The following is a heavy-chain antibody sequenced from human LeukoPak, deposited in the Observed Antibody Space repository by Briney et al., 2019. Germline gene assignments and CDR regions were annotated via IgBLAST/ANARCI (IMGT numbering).Heavy chain of an antibody. CDR3: ARGYTYGSIDY. CDR1: GFSFSTYA. V-gene: IGHV3-74*01. CDR2: INNDGSSI. Sequence: PGGSLRLSCVASGFSFSTYAMSWVRQAPGKGLVWVSRINNDGSSIRYADSVKGRFTISRDNAKNTLYLQMNSLRAEDTAVYYCARGYTYGSIDYWGQGTLVTVSS. J-gene: IGHJ4*02. D-gene: IGHD5-18*01.